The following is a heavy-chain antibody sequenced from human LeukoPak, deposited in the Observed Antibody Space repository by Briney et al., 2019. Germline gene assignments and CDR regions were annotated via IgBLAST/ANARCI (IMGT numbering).Heavy chain of an antibody. CDR2: IYYSGNT. CDR1: GGSIYSDC. CDR3: ARHPELYFFDY. V-gene: IGHV4-59*08. D-gene: IGHD3-10*01. J-gene: IGHJ4*02. Sequence: SETLSLTCSVSGGSIYSDCWIRIRQPPGKGLGWIGYIYYSGNTNQNPSLKSRVTISADTSKNQVSLTLSSVTAADTAVYYCARHPELYFFDYWGQGTLVTVSS.